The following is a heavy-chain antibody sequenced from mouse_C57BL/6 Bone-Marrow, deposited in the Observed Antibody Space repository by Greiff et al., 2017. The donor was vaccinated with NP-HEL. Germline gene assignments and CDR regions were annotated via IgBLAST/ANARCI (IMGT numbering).Heavy chain of an antibody. D-gene: IGHD1-1*01. V-gene: IGHV6-3*01. CDR1: GFTFSNYW. J-gene: IGHJ1*03. CDR2: IRLKSDNYAT. Sequence: EVQLQESGGGLVQPGGSMKLSCVASGFTFSNYWMNWVRQSPEKGLEWVAQIRLKSDNYATHYAESVKGRFTISRDDSKSSVYLQMNNLRAEDTGIYYCTGRRSSYWYFDVWGTGTTVTVSS. CDR3: TGRRSSYWYFDV.